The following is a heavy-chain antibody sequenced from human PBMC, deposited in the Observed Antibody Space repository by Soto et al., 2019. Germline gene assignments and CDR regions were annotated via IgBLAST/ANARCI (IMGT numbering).Heavy chain of an antibody. CDR1: GFVFKDYW. J-gene: IGHJ5*02. V-gene: IGHV5-10-1*01. CDR2: IDPGISYS. Sequence: GESLKISCQGSGFVFKDYWIHWVRQVPGKGLEWMGRIDPGISYSVYDPAFQGHVTSSVDESIKTVYLQWDSLRASDTAIYYCATIMPTAGFDPWGQGTLVTVSS. CDR3: ATIMPTAGFDP. D-gene: IGHD2-2*01.